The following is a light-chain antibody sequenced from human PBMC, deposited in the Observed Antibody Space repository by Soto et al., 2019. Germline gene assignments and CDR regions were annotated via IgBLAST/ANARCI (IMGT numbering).Light chain of an antibody. Sequence: QSALPQPASVSGSPGQSITISCTGTSSDVGVYNSVSWYQQHPGKVPKLMIYDVSNRPSGLSNRFSGSKSGNTASLTISGLQAEDEADYYCSSYTTGNTYVFGSGTKLTVL. CDR1: SSDVGVYNS. CDR2: DVS. V-gene: IGLV2-14*01. CDR3: SSYTTGNTYV. J-gene: IGLJ1*01.